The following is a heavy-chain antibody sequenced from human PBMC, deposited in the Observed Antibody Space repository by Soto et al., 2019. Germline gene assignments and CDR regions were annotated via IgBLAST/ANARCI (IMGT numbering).Heavy chain of an antibody. D-gene: IGHD3-3*02. J-gene: IGHJ5*02. CDR3: ARRSNLASVALGWFDP. CDR2: IYYSGIT. Sequence: QLQLQESGPGLVKPSETLSLTCTVSGGSISTSSYYWGWIRQPPGKGLEWIGSIYYSGITYYNASLNGRLTLSVHTSKTHSSLELTSVPVADTAVYYCARRSNLASVALGWFDPWGQGTLVTVSS. V-gene: IGHV4-39*01. CDR1: GGSISTSSYY.